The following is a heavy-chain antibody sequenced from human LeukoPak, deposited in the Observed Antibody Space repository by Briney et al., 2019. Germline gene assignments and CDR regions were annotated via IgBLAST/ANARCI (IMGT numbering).Heavy chain of an antibody. CDR1: GFTFSSYW. V-gene: IGHV3-7*01. CDR3: ARGGWYFEY. Sequence: PGGSLRLSCAASGFTFSSYWVSWVRQAPGKGLEWVANIKQDGSEKNYVDSVKGRFTISRDNAKNSLYLQMNSLRAEDTAVYYCARGGWYFEYWGQGTLVTVSS. J-gene: IGHJ4*02. D-gene: IGHD6-19*01. CDR2: IKQDGSEK.